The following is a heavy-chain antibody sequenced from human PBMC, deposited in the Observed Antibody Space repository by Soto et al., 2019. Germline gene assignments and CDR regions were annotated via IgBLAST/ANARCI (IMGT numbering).Heavy chain of an antibody. J-gene: IGHJ4*02. CDR2: IYYSGST. Sequence: SETLSLTSTVSGGSISSGGYYWSWIRQHPGKGLEWIGYIYYSGSTYYNPSLKSRVTISVDTSKNQFSLKLSSVTAADTAVYYCARDGAVGIAARTFDYWGQGTLVTVSS. V-gene: IGHV4-31*03. CDR3: ARDGAVGIAARTFDY. D-gene: IGHD6-6*01. CDR1: GGSISSGGYY.